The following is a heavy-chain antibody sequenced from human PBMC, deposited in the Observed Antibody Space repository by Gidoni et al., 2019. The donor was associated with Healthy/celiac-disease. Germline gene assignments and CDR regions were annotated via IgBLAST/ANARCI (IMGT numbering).Heavy chain of an antibody. CDR1: GYTFTSYG. CDR2: ISAYNGNT. V-gene: IGHV1-18*01. D-gene: IGHD6-6*01. CDR3: ARDLPLHRSFLAALTNLDY. J-gene: IGHJ4*02. Sequence: QVQLVQSGAEVKKPGASGKVSCKASGYTFTSYGISWVRQATGQGLEWMGWISAYNGNTNYAQKLQGRVTMTTDTSTSTAYMELRSLRSDDTAVYYCARDLPLHRSFLAALTNLDYWGQGTLVTVSS.